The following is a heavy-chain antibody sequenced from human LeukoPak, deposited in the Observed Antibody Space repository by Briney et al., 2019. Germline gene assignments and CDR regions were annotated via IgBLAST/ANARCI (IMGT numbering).Heavy chain of an antibody. D-gene: IGHD5-18*01. CDR3: AKGKYSYYRFDY. V-gene: IGHV3-11*01. J-gene: IGHJ4*02. CDR2: ISSSGSTK. Sequence: GGSLRLSCAASGFTFSDYYMSWIRQAPGKGLEWVSYISSSGSTKYSADSVKGRLTISRDNAKNSLFLQMKSLRAEDTAVYYCAKGKYSYYRFDYWGQGTLVTVSS. CDR1: GFTFSDYY.